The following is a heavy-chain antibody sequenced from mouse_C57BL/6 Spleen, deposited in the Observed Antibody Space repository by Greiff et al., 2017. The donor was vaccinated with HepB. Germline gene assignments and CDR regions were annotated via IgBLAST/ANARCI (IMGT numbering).Heavy chain of an antibody. J-gene: IGHJ2*01. V-gene: IGHV1-81*01. D-gene: IGHD1-1*01. CDR3: ARYYGSSQYYFDY. Sequence: VKLQESGAELARPGASVKLSCKASGYTFTSYGISWVKQRTGQGLEWIGEIYPRSGNTYYNEKFKGKATLTADKSSSTAYMELRRLTSEDSAVYFCARYYGSSQYYFDYWGQGTTLTVSS. CDR1: GYTFTSYG. CDR2: IYPRSGNT.